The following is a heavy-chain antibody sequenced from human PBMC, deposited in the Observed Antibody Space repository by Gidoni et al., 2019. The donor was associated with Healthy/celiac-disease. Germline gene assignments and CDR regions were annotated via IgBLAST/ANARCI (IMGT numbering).Heavy chain of an antibody. D-gene: IGHD4-17*01. CDR2: ISYDGSTK. V-gene: IGHV3-30*04. Sequence: QVQLVESGGGVVQPGRSLRLSWEASGFTFSSYVMHWVRQAPGKGLEWVVVISYDGSTKYYADSVKGRFTISRDNSKNTLYLQMNSLRAEDTAVYYCARDAAVTLTEAFDIWGQGTMVTVSS. CDR1: GFTFSSYV. CDR3: ARDAAVTLTEAFDI. J-gene: IGHJ3*02.